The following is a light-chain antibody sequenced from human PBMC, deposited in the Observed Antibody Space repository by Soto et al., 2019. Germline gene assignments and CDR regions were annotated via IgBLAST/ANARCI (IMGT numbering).Light chain of an antibody. Sequence: QSVLTQPPSGSGTPGQRGTISCSGGSSNMGTNTVSWYQQVPGTAPKVLIYVNDQRPSGVPGRFSGSNSGTSASLAISGLQPEDEADYYCVAWDDSLNGHVFGTGTKVTVL. J-gene: IGLJ1*01. CDR2: VND. CDR3: VAWDDSLNGHV. V-gene: IGLV1-44*01. CDR1: SSNMGTNT.